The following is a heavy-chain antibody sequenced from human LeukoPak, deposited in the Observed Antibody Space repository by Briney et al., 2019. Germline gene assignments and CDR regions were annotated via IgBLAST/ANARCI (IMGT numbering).Heavy chain of an antibody. CDR2: IYYSGST. J-gene: IGHJ3*02. Sequence: SETLSLTCTVSGGSISSSSYYWGWIRQPPGKGLEWIGSIYYSGSTYYNPSLKSRVTISVDTSKNQFSLKLSSVTAADTAVYYCARDTGTTGTTAFDIWGQGTMVTVSS. CDR3: ARDTGTTGTTAFDI. D-gene: IGHD1-1*01. V-gene: IGHV4-39*07. CDR1: GGSISSSSYY.